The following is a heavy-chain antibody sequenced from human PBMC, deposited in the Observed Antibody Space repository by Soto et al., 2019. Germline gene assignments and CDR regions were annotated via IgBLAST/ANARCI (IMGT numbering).Heavy chain of an antibody. D-gene: IGHD6-13*01. CDR1: GGSISSYY. CDR3: ARTGGYSSSWYDYYYGMDV. Sequence: LTCTVSGGSISSYYWSWIRQPPGKGLEWIGYIYYSGSTNYNPSLKSRVTISVDTSKNQFSLKLSSVTAADTAVYYCARTGGYSSSWYDYYYGMDVWGQGTTVTVSS. J-gene: IGHJ6*02. CDR2: IYYSGST. V-gene: IGHV4-59*01.